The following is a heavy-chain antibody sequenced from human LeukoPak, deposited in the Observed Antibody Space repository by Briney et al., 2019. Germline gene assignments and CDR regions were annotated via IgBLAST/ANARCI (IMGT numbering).Heavy chain of an antibody. J-gene: IGHJ4*02. Sequence: SETLSLTCAVYGGSFSGYYWSWIRQPPGKGLEWIGEINHSGSTNYNPSLKSRVTISVDTSKNQFSLKLSSVTAADTAVYYCARDTTVTTSPGFDYWGQGTLVTASS. D-gene: IGHD4-17*01. CDR3: ARDTTVTTSPGFDY. V-gene: IGHV4-34*01. CDR2: INHSGST. CDR1: GGSFSGYY.